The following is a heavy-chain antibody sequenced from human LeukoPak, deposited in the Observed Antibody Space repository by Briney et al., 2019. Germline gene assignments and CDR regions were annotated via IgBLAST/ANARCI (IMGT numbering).Heavy chain of an antibody. J-gene: IGHJ6*03. CDR1: GGSFSGYY. CDR3: ARVAPRYDYYDSSGRTIYYYYYYMDV. Sequence: SETLSLTCAVYGGSFSGYYWSWIRQPPGKGLAWIGEINHSGSTNYNLSLKSRVTISVDTSKNQFSLKLSSVTAADTAVYYCARVAPRYDYYDSSGRTIYYYYYYMDVWGKGTTVTVSS. V-gene: IGHV4-34*01. CDR2: INHSGST. D-gene: IGHD3-22*01.